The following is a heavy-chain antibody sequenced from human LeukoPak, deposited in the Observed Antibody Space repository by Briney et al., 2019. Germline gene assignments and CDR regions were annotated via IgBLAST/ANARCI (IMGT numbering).Heavy chain of an antibody. CDR2: IYCSGST. CDR1: GGSISSYY. V-gene: IGHV4-59*01. D-gene: IGHD3-16*02. J-gene: IGHJ4*02. Sequence: SETLSLTCTVSGGSISSYYWSWTRQPPGKGLEWIGYIYCSGSTNYNPSLKSRVTISVDTSKNQFSLKLSSVTAADTAVYYCARVSSDDDFVWGSYRLYYWVQGTLVTVSS. CDR3: ARVSSDDDFVWGSYRLYY.